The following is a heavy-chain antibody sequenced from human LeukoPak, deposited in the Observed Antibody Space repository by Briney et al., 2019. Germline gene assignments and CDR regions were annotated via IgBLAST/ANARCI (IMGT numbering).Heavy chain of an antibody. D-gene: IGHD4-17*01. CDR2: IHTDGSVT. Sequence: GGSLRLSCAASGFTFSRYWMHWVRQTPGKGLVWVSRIHTDGSVTIYADSVKGRFTISRDNAKNTLYLQTNSLRAEDTAVYYCARHLLGDYGALDIWGQGAMVTISS. CDR3: ARHLLGDYGALDI. CDR1: GFTFSRYW. J-gene: IGHJ3*02. V-gene: IGHV3-74*01.